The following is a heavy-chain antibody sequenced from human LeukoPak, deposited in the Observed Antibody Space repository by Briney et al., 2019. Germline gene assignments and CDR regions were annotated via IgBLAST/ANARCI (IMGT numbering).Heavy chain of an antibody. D-gene: IGHD4-17*01. Sequence: PGGSLRLSCAASGFTFSSYSMNWVRQAPGKGLEWVSSISGSSSYIYYADSVKGRFTISRDNAKNSLYLQMNSLRAEDTSVYYCARADGDYVGLDYWGQGTLVTVSS. V-gene: IGHV3-21*01. J-gene: IGHJ4*02. CDR3: ARADGDYVGLDY. CDR2: ISGSSSYI. CDR1: GFTFSSYS.